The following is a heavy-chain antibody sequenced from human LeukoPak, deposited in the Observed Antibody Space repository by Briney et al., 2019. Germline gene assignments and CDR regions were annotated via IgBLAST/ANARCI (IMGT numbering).Heavy chain of an antibody. V-gene: IGHV4-30-4*01. J-gene: IGHJ4*02. CDR2: IHYKGSP. Sequence: SETLSLTCTVSGGSISSGDSFWSWIRPPPGKGLEWIGHIHYKGSPFYDPSLKSRLNISVHPSNNQLSLRLSSITAADTAGYYCARLVCTSANWYAPSHFVFCGQGTLVTVSS. D-gene: IGHD2-2*01. CDR3: ARLVCTSANWYAPSHFVF. CDR1: GGSISSGDSF.